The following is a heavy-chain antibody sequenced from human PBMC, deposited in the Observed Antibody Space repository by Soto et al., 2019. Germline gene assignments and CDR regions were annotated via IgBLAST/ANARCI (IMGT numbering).Heavy chain of an antibody. CDR1: GFTFGTTD. J-gene: IGHJ5*02. Sequence: GGSLRLSCAASGFTFGTTDMSWVRQAPGEGLEWVSTIDGSGGITYYEDSVKGRFTISRDNSSKTVYLQMNSLRGDDTALYYCVKNSGWFNTWGQGALVTLS. CDR3: VKNSGWFNT. CDR2: IDGSGGIT. D-gene: IGHD3-10*01. V-gene: IGHV3-23*01.